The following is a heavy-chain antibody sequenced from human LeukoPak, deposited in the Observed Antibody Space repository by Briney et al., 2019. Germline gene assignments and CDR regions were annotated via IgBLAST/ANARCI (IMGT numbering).Heavy chain of an antibody. J-gene: IGHJ3*02. D-gene: IGHD3-22*01. Sequence: ASVKVSCNASGYTFTSYDINWVRQATGQGLEWMGWMNPNSGNTGYAQKFQGRVTMTRNTTISTAYMELSSLRSEATAVYYCARGPGNYYDCSGNCSDAFDIWGQGTMVTVSS. CDR2: MNPNSGNT. CDR1: GYTFTSYD. V-gene: IGHV1-8*01. CDR3: ARGPGNYYDCSGNCSDAFDI.